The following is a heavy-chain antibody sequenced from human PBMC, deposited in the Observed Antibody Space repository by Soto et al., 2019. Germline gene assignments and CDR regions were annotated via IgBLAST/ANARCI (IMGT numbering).Heavy chain of an antibody. CDR3: ARCNLDRRKHLDF. CDR2: INGGNGDT. V-gene: IGHV1-3*01. CDR1: GYSLTNFA. Sequence: QVQLVQSETEVKKPGDSVRVSCRASGYSLTNFAMHWVRRAPGHRLEWMGWINGGNGDTRFSHEFQGRVAITRDTSANTAYMELTSLRSEDTAVYYCARCNLDRRKHLDFWGQGTLAIVSS. J-gene: IGHJ4*02.